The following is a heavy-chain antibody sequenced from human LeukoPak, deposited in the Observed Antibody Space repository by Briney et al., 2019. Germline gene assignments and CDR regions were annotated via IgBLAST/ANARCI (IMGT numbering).Heavy chain of an antibody. CDR1: GYTFTSYY. J-gene: IGHJ5*02. Sequence: GASVKVSCKASGYTFTSYYMHWVRQAPGQGLEWMGIINPSGGSTSYAQKFQGRVTMTRDTSTSTVYMELSSLRSEDTAVYYCARDGADSSSFGNWFDPWGQGTLVTVSS. CDR2: INPSGGST. D-gene: IGHD6-13*01. V-gene: IGHV1-46*01. CDR3: ARDGADSSSFGNWFDP.